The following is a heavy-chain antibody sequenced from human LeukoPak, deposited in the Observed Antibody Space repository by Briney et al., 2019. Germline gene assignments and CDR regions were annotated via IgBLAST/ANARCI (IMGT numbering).Heavy chain of an antibody. D-gene: IGHD5-24*01. Sequence: PGGSLRLSCAASGLTFDDYGMSWVRQAPGKGLEWVSGINWNGGSTGYADSVKGRFTISRDNAKNSLYLQMNSLRAEDTALYHCARDGRDGYNFYYFDYWGQGTLVTVSS. CDR1: GLTFDDYG. J-gene: IGHJ4*02. V-gene: IGHV3-20*01. CDR2: INWNGGST. CDR3: ARDGRDGYNFYYFDY.